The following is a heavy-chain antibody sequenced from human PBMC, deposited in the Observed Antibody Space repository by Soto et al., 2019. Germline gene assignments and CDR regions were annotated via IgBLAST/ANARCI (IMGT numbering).Heavy chain of an antibody. CDR2: ISSSGSTI. CDR1: GFPFSDYY. J-gene: IGHJ5*02. V-gene: IGHV3-11*01. CDR3: ARGYSYGYRWFDP. D-gene: IGHD5-18*01. Sequence: GGSLILSCAASGFPFSDYYMSWIRQAPGKGLEWVSYISSSGSTIYYADSVKGRFTISRDNAKNSLYLQMNSLRAEDTAVYYCARGYSYGYRWFDPWGQGTLVTVSS.